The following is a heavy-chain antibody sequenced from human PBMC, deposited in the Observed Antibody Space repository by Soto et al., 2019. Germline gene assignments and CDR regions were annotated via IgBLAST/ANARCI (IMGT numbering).Heavy chain of an antibody. V-gene: IGHV1-2*04. CDR3: ARGRNYYDRGDKYYFDY. CDR1: GYTFTGYY. J-gene: IGHJ4*02. D-gene: IGHD3-22*01. CDR2: INPNSGGT. Sequence: ASVKVSCKASGYTFTGYYMHWVRQAPGQGLEWMGWINPNSGGTNYAQKFQGWVTMTRDTSISTAYMELSRLRSDDTAVYYCARGRNYYDRGDKYYFDYWGQGTLVTVS.